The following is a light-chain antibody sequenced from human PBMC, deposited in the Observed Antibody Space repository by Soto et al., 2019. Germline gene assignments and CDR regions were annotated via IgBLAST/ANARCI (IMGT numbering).Light chain of an antibody. CDR3: QQYNDWPPEYT. V-gene: IGKV3-15*01. Sequence: EIVLTQSPATLSVSLGEEATLSCRASQSVGSKLAWYQQKPGQAPRLLIFGVSTRANGVPARFRGSGSGTDCSLAIRSLESEDFAVYYCQQYNDWPPEYTFGQGTKLDIK. CDR2: GVS. J-gene: IGKJ2*01. CDR1: QSVGSK.